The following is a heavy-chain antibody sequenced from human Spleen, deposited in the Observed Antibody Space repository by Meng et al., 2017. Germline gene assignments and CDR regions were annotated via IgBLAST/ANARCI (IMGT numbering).Heavy chain of an antibody. CDR1: GGSFSGYS. Sequence: QVPLSSWGAGLLKPSETLSLTCVVYGGSFSGYSWSWIRQPPGKGLEWIGEINHSGSINYNPSLKSRVTISVDTSKNQFSLKLSSVTAADTAVYYCARVITMVRGRFDYWGQGTLVTVSS. CDR2: INHSGSI. J-gene: IGHJ4*02. CDR3: ARVITMVRGRFDY. D-gene: IGHD3-10*01. V-gene: IGHV4-34*01.